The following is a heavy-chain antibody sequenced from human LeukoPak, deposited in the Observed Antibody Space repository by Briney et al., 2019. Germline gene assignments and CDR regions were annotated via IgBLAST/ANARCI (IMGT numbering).Heavy chain of an antibody. V-gene: IGHV1-2*06. CDR2: INPNSGGT. J-gene: IGHJ4*02. D-gene: IGHD4-17*01. CDR1: GYTFTGYY. Sequence: ASVKVSCKASGYTFTGYYMHWVRQAPGQGLEWMGRINPNSGGTNYAQKFQGRVTMTRDTSISTAYMELSRLRSDDTAVYYCARTQGYGDYFDYWGQGTLVTVSS. CDR3: ARTQGYGDYFDY.